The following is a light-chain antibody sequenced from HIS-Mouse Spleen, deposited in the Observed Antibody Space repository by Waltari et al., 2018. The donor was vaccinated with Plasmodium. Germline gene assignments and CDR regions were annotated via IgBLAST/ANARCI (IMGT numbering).Light chain of an antibody. CDR3: CSYAGSYTYV. Sequence: QSALTQPRSVSGSPGQSVPISCTVTSSDVGGYNHVSWYQQHPGKAPKLMIYDVSKRPSGVPDRFSGSKSGNTASLTISGLQAEDEADYYCCSYAGSYTYVFGTGTKVTVL. V-gene: IGLV2-11*01. CDR1: SSDVGGYNH. J-gene: IGLJ1*01. CDR2: DVS.